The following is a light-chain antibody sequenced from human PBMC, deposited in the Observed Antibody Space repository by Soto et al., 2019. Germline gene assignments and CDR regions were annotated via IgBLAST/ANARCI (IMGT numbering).Light chain of an antibody. J-gene: IGLJ1*01. CDR1: SSDVGGFDH. CDR3: NSFTTTNTYV. Sequence: ALTQPASLSGSPGQSITISCTGASSDVGGFDHVSWYQQHPGKVPRLLIYDVSSRPSGVSDRFSGSKSGNTASLTISGLQAEDEADYYCNSFTTTNTYVFGTGTKVTVL. CDR2: DVS. V-gene: IGLV2-14*03.